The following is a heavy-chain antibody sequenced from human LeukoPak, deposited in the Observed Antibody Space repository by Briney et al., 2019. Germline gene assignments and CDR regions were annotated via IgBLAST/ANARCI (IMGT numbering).Heavy chain of an antibody. V-gene: IGHV4-59*07. D-gene: IGHD4-17*01. CDR3: ARTRPQDYGTSYMDV. Sequence: SDSLSLTCTLSGDSISSDYWSWIRQTPGKGLEWIGFIFHSGTTDYNPSLQSRATISIDTSRKSFSLKLLSVTAADTAVYYCARTRPQDYGTSYMDVWGTGATVTVSS. CDR1: GDSISSDY. CDR2: IFHSGTT. J-gene: IGHJ6*03.